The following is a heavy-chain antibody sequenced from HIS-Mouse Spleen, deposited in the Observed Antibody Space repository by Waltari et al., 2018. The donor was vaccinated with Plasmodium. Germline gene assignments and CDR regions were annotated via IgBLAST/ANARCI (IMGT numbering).Heavy chain of an antibody. Sequence: EVQLVESGGGLVQPGGSLRPPCAASGFTFSSYWMSWVRQATGKGLEWVANIKQDGSEKYYVDSVKGRFTISRDNAKNSLYLQMNSLRAEDTAVYYCASSWYWYFDLWGRGTLVTVSS. CDR3: ASSWYWYFDL. D-gene: IGHD6-13*01. CDR2: IKQDGSEK. CDR1: GFTFSSYW. V-gene: IGHV3-7*01. J-gene: IGHJ2*01.